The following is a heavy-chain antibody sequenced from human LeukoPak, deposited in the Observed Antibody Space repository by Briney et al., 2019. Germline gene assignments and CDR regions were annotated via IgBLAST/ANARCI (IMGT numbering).Heavy chain of an antibody. CDR1: GGTFISYA. CDR2: ISAYNGNT. D-gene: IGHD4-17*01. CDR3: ARDPEYGDYPYFDY. Sequence: ASVKVSCKASGGTFISYAISWVRQAPGQGLEWMGWISAYNGNTNYAQKLQGRVTMTTDTSTSTAYMELRSLRSDDTAVYYCARDPEYGDYPYFDYWGQGTLVTVSS. J-gene: IGHJ4*02. V-gene: IGHV1-18*01.